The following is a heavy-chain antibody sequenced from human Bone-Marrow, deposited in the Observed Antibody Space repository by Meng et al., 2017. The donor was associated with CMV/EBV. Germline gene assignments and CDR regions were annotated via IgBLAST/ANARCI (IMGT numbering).Heavy chain of an antibody. D-gene: IGHD3-10*01. Sequence: GSLRLSCAAYGGSFSGYYWSWIRQPPGKGLEWIGAINHSGSTNYNPSLKSRITISVYTTENQFPLKLSSVTAADTAVYYCARGRRRYYVGSGSLGGYGMDVWGQGTTVTVSS. CDR3: ARGRRRYYVGSGSLGGYGMDV. CDR1: GGSFSGYY. V-gene: IGHV4-34*01. J-gene: IGHJ6*02. CDR2: INHSGST.